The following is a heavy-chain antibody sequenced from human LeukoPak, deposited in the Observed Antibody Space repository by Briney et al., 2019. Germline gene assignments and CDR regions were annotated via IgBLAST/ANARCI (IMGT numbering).Heavy chain of an antibody. D-gene: IGHD6-13*01. J-gene: IGHJ4*02. CDR2: IIPIFGTA. CDR1: GGTFSSYA. CDR3: ASLHPTDYSSSWSADY. V-gene: IGHV1-69*13. Sequence: ASVKVSCKASGGTFSSYAISWVRQAPGQGLEWMGGIIPIFGTANYAQKFQGRVTITADESTSTAYMELSSLRSEDTAVYYCASLHPTDYSSSWSADYWGQGTLVTVSS.